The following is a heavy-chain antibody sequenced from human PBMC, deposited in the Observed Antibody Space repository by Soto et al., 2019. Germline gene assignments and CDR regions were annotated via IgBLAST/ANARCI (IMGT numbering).Heavy chain of an antibody. D-gene: IGHD3-22*01. CDR2: ISYESIST. V-gene: IGHV3-30*18. CDR1: RLTFSNYG. Sequence: PGGSLRLSCVASRLTFSNYGMHWVRQAPGKGLEWVAVISYESISTVYRDSVRGRFTISRDNSKNTLYLQMNSLRAEDTAVYYCAKALYYDSSGYRKVDAFDIWGQGTMVTVSS. CDR3: AKALYYDSSGYRKVDAFDI. J-gene: IGHJ3*02.